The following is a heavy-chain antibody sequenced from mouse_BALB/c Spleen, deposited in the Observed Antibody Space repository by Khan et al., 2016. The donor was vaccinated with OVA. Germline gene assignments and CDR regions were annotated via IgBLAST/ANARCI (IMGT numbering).Heavy chain of an antibody. D-gene: IGHD1-1*01. J-gene: IGHJ3*01. CDR2: ISSAADYT. CDR3: ARHNYGPCAY. Sequence: EVQLQESGGGLVKPGGPLRLSCAASGFTFSSFAMSWVRQTPEKRLEWVATISSAADYTYYPDSVQGRFTISRDNAKNTLYLQMSSLRSEDTAMYYCARHNYGPCAYWGQGTLVTVSA. V-gene: IGHV5-9-3*01. CDR1: GFTFSSFA.